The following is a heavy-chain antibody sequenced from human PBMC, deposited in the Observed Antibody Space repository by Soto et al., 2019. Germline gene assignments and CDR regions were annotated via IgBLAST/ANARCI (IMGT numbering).Heavy chain of an antibody. V-gene: IGHV1-18*04. Sequence: QVPLVQSGAEVKKPGASVKVSCKASGYTFTSYGISWVRQAPGQGLEWMGWISAYNGNTNYAQKLQGRVTMTTDTSTSTAYMELRSLRSDDTAVYYCARDVSKYYDFWSHPRFDPWGQGTLVTVSS. J-gene: IGHJ5*02. CDR2: ISAYNGNT. D-gene: IGHD3-3*01. CDR1: GYTFTSYG. CDR3: ARDVSKYYDFWSHPRFDP.